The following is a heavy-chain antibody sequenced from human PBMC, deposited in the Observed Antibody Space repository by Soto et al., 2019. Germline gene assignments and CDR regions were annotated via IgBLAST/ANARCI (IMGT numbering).Heavy chain of an antibody. V-gene: IGHV3-64D*06. D-gene: IGHD3-9*01. J-gene: IGHJ5*02. Sequence: GGSLRLSCSASGFTFSSYAMHWVRQAPGKGLEYVSAISSNGDSTYYADSVKGRFTISRDNSWNTLHLQMSSLRAEDTAVYYCVKSPGILNGYLDLWGQGTLVTVSS. CDR3: VKSPGILNGYLDL. CDR1: GFTFSSYA. CDR2: ISSNGDST.